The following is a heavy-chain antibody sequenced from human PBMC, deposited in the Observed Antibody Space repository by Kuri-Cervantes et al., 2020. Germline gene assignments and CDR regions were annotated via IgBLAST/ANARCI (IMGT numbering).Heavy chain of an antibody. CDR2: MNPNSGNT. V-gene: IGHV1-8*02. J-gene: IGHJ4*02. CDR3: ARWGDAYYYGSGSGFDY. Sequence: ASVKVSCKASGYTFTGYYMHWVRQARGQGLEWMGWMNPNSGNTGYAQKFQGRVTMTRNTSISTAYMELSSLRSEDTAVYYCARWGDAYYYGSGSGFDYWGQGTLVTVSS. CDR1: GYTFTGYY. D-gene: IGHD3-10*01.